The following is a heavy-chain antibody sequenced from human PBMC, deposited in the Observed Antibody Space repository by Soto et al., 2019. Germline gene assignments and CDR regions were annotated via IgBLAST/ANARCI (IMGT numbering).Heavy chain of an antibody. CDR1: GLTSSGIE. D-gene: IGHD3-16*01. J-gene: IGHJ6*02. CDR2: ISASGDTV. CDR3: AGLSVPGGVDV. Sequence: EVRLVESGGGFLQPGGALRLSCVVSGLTSSGIELNWVRQAPGKGLEWISYISASGDTVDYADSVRGRFSISRDNAKQSLFLQMSALRVEDTAVYYCAGLSVPGGVDVWGQGTTVTVSS. V-gene: IGHV3-48*03.